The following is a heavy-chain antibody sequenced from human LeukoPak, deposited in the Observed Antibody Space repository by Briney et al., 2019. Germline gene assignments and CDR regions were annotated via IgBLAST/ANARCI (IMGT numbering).Heavy chain of an antibody. CDR3: ARSYYDILTGPGGFDI. J-gene: IGHJ3*02. D-gene: IGHD3-9*01. CDR2: IYYSGST. CDR1: GGSISSGGYY. V-gene: IGHV4-31*03. Sequence: SETLSLTCTVSGGSISSGGYYWSWIRQHPGKGLEWIGYIYYSGSTYYNPSLKSRVTISVDTSKNQFSLKLSSVTAADTAVYYCARSYYDILTGPGGFDIWGQGTMVTVSS.